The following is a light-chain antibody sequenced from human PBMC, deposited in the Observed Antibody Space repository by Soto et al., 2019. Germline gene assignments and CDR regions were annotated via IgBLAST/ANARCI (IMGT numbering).Light chain of an antibody. CDR3: QQYNSYMYT. CDR1: QSSSSW. J-gene: IGKJ2*01. Sequence: DIQMTQSPSTLSASVGDRVTITCRASQSSSSWLAWYQHKPGKAPKLLIYDASSLESGIPSRFSGSGSGTEFSLTISSLQPDDFATYYCQQYNSYMYTFGQGTKLEIK. CDR2: DAS. V-gene: IGKV1-5*01.